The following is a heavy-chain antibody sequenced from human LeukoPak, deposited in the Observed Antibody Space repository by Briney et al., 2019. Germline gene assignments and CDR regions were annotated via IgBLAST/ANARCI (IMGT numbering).Heavy chain of an antibody. CDR1: GGSISSYY. V-gene: IGHV4-59*01. Sequence: PSETLSLTCTVSGGSISSYYWSWIRQPPGKGLEWIGYIYYSGSTNYNPSLKSRVTISVDTSKNQFSLKLSSVTAADTAVYYCARVRGEVVVASPLVDYYGMDVWGQGTTVTVSS. CDR3: ARVRGEVVVASPLVDYYGMDV. CDR2: IYYSGST. D-gene: IGHD2-15*01. J-gene: IGHJ6*02.